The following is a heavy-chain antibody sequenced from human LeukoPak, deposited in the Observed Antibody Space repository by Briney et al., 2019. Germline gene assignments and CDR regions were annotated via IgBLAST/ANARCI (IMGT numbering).Heavy chain of an antibody. Sequence: GGSLRLSCAASGFVFTNYAMAWVRQAPGKGLEWVSGISWNSGSIGYADSVKGRFTISRDNAKNSLYLQMNSLRAEDTALYYCAKDIHCCGSGWPAPSGSIFDYWGQGTLVTVSS. J-gene: IGHJ4*02. D-gene: IGHD6-19*01. CDR1: GFVFTNYA. CDR3: AKDIHCCGSGWPAPSGSIFDY. V-gene: IGHV3-9*01. CDR2: ISWNSGSI.